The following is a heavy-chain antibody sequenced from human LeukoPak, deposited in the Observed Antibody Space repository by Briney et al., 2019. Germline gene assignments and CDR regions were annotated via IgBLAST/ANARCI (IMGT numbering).Heavy chain of an antibody. CDR3: ARDRDYAFDY. CDR2: ISGSGDST. Sequence: GGSLRLSCAASGFTFSSYAMSWVRQAPGKGLEWVSAISGSGDSTYYGDSVKGRFTISRDNSKNTLYLQMDSLRDEGTAVYYCARDRDYAFDYWGQGTLVTVSS. D-gene: IGHD4-17*01. J-gene: IGHJ4*02. V-gene: IGHV3-23*01. CDR1: GFTFSSYA.